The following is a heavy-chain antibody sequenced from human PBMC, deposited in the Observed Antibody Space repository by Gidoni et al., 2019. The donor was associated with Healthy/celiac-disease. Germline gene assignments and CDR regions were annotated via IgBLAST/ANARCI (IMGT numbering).Heavy chain of an antibody. Sequence: EVQLLESGGGLVQPGGSLRLSCAASGFTFSSYAMSWVRQAPGKGLEWVSAISGSGGSTYYADSVKGRFTISRDNSKNTLYLQMNSLRAEDTAVYYCAKDRVSPLKYSGYDPTGWFDPWGQGTLVTVSS. J-gene: IGHJ5*02. D-gene: IGHD5-12*01. CDR1: GFTFSSYA. V-gene: IGHV3-23*01. CDR3: AKDRVSPLKYSGYDPTGWFDP. CDR2: ISGSGGST.